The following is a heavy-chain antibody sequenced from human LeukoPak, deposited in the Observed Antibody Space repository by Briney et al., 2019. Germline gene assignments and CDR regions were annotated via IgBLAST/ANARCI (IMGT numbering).Heavy chain of an antibody. CDR3: ARDRGIAVAGTPDAFDI. CDR1: GFTFSSYG. Sequence: GRSLRLSCAASGFTFSSYGMHWVRQAPGKGLEWVAVIWYDGSNKYYADSVKGRFTISRDNSKNTLYLQMNSLRAEDTAVYYCARDRGIAVAGTPDAFDIWGQGTMVTVFS. CDR2: IWYDGSNK. D-gene: IGHD6-19*01. V-gene: IGHV3-33*01. J-gene: IGHJ3*02.